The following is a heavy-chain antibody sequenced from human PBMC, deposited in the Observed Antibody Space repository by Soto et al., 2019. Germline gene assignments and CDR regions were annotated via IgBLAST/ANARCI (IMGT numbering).Heavy chain of an antibody. Sequence: PSETLSLTCTVSGGSISSYYWSWIRQPPGKGLEWIGYIYYSVSTNYNPSLKSRVTISVDTSKNQFSLKLSSVTAADTAVYYCASGWYQPIYYYFYGMDVWGQGTRVTPSS. V-gene: IGHV4-59*01. J-gene: IGHJ6*01. D-gene: IGHD2-2*01. CDR1: GGSISSYY. CDR3: ASGWYQPIYYYFYGMDV. CDR2: IYYSVST.